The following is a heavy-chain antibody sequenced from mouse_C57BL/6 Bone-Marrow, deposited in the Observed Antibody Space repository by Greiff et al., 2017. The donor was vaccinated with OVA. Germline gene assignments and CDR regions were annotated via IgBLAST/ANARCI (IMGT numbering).Heavy chain of an antibody. CDR3: ARLGSTTDDFDY. CDR1: GYTFTSYW. V-gene: IGHV1-55*01. CDR2: IYPGSGSA. Sequence: QVQLKQSGAELVKPGASVKMSCKASGYTFTSYWITWVKQRPGQGLEWIGDIYPGSGSANYNEKFKSKATLTVDTSSSTAYMQLSSLTSEDSAVYYCARLGSTTDDFDYWGQGTTLTVSS. D-gene: IGHD1-1*01. J-gene: IGHJ2*01.